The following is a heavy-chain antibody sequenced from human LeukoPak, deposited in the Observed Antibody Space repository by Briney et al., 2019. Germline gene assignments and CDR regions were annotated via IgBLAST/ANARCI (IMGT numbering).Heavy chain of an antibody. D-gene: IGHD6-13*01. Sequence: GGSLRLSCAASGSTSSTYAMSWVGQAPGKGLESVSAISGSGASTYYADSVTGRFTISRDNSKNTVFLHMKTLRVEDTAVYYCARDGGIAAAGNWFDPWGQGTLVTVSS. V-gene: IGHV3-23*01. CDR1: GSTSSTYA. J-gene: IGHJ5*02. CDR3: ARDGGIAAAGNWFDP. CDR2: ISGSGAST.